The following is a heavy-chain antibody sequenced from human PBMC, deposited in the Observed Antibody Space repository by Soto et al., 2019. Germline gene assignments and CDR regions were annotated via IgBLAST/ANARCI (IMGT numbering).Heavy chain of an antibody. D-gene: IGHD6-19*01. CDR3: ARDLPNRSGYYYFDY. CDR1: GGSISSGGYY. J-gene: IGHJ4*02. Sequence: QVQLQESGPGLVKPSQTLSLTCTVSGGSISSGGYYWSWIRQHPGKGLGWIGYIYYGGSTYYSPSLKSRVSISVVTSKNQFSLKVSSVTAADTAVYFCARDLPNRSGYYYFDYWGQGTLVTVSS. V-gene: IGHV4-31*03. CDR2: IYYGGST.